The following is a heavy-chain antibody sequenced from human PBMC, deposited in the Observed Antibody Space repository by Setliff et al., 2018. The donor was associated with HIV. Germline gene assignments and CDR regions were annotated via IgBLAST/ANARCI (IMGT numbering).Heavy chain of an antibody. J-gene: IGHJ5*01. V-gene: IGHV7-4-1*02. CDR3: ARSRGGGWESEGFDS. CDR2: INTNTGNP. D-gene: IGHD1-26*01. Sequence: ASVKVSCKASGYTFTNYAMNWLRQAPGQGLEWMGWINTNTGNPTYAQGFTGRFVFSMDTSVSTAYMQITRLKADDTAVYYCARSRGGGWESEGFDSWGQGTLVTVSS. CDR1: GYTFTNYA.